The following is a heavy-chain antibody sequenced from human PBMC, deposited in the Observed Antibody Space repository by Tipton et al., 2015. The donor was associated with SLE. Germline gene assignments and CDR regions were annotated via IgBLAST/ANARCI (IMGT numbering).Heavy chain of an antibody. CDR2: IYTSGAT. J-gene: IGHJ4*02. CDR1: GVSISSSY. Sequence: TLSLTCNVSGVSISSSYWSWIRQPAGKGLEWIGRIYTSGATDDNPSLKSRVTMSVDTSKKQFSLKLNSVTAADTAVYFCALGKLPEIYWGQGTLVTVSS. CDR3: ALGKLPEIY. D-gene: IGHD5-24*01. V-gene: IGHV4-4*07.